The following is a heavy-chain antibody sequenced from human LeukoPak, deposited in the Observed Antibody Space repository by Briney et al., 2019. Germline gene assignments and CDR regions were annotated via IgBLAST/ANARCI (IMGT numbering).Heavy chain of an antibody. Sequence: SETLFLTCAVYGGSFSGYYWSWIRQPPGKGLEWIGEINHSGSTNYNPSLKSRVTISVDTSKNQFSLKLSSVTAADTAVYYCARGQLGWNYHYYYYGMDVWGQGTTVTVSS. D-gene: IGHD1-7*01. CDR3: ARGQLGWNYHYYYYGMDV. V-gene: IGHV4-34*01. J-gene: IGHJ6*02. CDR2: INHSGST. CDR1: GGSFSGYY.